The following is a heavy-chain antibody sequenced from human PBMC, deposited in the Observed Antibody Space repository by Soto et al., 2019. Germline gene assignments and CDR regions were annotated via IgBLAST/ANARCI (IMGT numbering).Heavy chain of an antibody. V-gene: IGHV3-66*01. D-gene: IGHD3-16*01. J-gene: IGHJ4*02. CDR1: GFTVSTKY. CDR2: IYSGGST. Sequence: EVQLVESGGGLVQPGGSLRLSCAASGFTVSTKYMSWVRQAPGKGLEWVSVIYSGGSTFYADSVGGRFTISRDNYKNTVNLQMNSLRAEDTAVYYCARDPWAADYWGQGTLVTVSS. CDR3: ARDPWAADY.